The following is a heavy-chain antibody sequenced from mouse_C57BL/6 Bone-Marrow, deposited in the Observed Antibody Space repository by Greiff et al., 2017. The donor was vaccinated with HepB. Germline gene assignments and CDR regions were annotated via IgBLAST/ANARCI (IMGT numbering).Heavy chain of an antibody. CDR2: IYPRSGNT. J-gene: IGHJ3*01. V-gene: IGHV1-81*01. CDR3: ARGVYYGRTWFAC. Sequence: QVQLQQSGAELARPGASVKLSCKASGYTFTSYGISWVKQRTGQGLEWIGEIYPRSGNTYYNEKFKGKATLTADKSSSTAYMELRSLTSEDSAVYFCARGVYYGRTWFACWGQGTLVTVSA. CDR1: GYTFTSYG. D-gene: IGHD1-1*01.